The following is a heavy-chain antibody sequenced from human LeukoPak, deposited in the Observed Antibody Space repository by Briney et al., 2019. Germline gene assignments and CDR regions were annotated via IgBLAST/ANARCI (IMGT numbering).Heavy chain of an antibody. J-gene: IGHJ6*03. CDR3: ARLQLLQAYYYYYYMDV. V-gene: IGHV1-18*01. CDR2: ISAYNGNT. D-gene: IGHD2-2*01. CDR1: GYTFTSYG. Sequence: ASVKGSCKASGYTFTSYGISWVRQAPGQGLEWMGWISAYNGNTNYAQKLQGRVTMTTDTSTSTAYMELRSLRSDDTAVYYCARLQLLQAYYYYYYMDVWGKGTTVTVSS.